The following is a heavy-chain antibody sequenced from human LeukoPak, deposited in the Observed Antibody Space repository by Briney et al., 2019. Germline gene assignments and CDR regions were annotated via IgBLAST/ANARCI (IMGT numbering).Heavy chain of an antibody. CDR1: GFTFSSYG. Sequence: GRSLRLSCAASGFTFSSYGMHWVRQAPGKGLEWVAVISYDGSNKYYADSVKGRFTISRDNSKNTLYLQMNSLRAEDTAVYYCAEDRYCSGGSCNLHYYYYGMDVWGQGTTVTVSS. CDR2: ISYDGSNK. D-gene: IGHD2-15*01. CDR3: AEDRYCSGGSCNLHYYYYGMDV. V-gene: IGHV3-30*18. J-gene: IGHJ6*02.